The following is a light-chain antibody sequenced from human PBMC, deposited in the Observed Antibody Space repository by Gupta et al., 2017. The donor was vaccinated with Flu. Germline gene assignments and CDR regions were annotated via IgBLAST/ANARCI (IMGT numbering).Light chain of an antibody. V-gene: IGKV3-15*01. Sequence: EIVMTQSPATLSVSPGERATLSCRASQSVGINLAWYQQKPGQAPRLLIYGPSTRATGIPATFSASGSETEFTLTITSLQSEDFAVYYCQQYKNWPYTFGQGTKLEIK. J-gene: IGKJ2*01. CDR3: QQYKNWPYT. CDR2: GPS. CDR1: QSVGIN.